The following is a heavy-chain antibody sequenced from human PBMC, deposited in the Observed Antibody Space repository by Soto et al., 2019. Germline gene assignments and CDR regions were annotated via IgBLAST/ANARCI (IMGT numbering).Heavy chain of an antibody. CDR2: ISWSGLSM. D-gene: IGHD6-19*01. CDR3: VKGLNIDYNSAWFYFDY. V-gene: IGHV3-9*01. J-gene: IGHJ4*02. Sequence: EVQLVESGGDWVQPGRSLRLSCAASGFKFDDYTMHWVRQTPGRGLEWVSCISWSGLSMEYRDSVKGRFIISRDNAKNALHLQMNSLRVEDTALYYCVKGLNIDYNSAWFYFDYWGQGTVLTVSS. CDR1: GFKFDDYT.